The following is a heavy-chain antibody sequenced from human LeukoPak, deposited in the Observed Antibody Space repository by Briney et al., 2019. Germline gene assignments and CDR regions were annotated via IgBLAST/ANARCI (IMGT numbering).Heavy chain of an antibody. CDR1: GYTFTGYY. Sequence: ASVKVSCKASGYTFTGYYMHWVRQAPGQGLGWMGWMNPNSGNTGYAQKFQGRVTMTRNTSISTAYMELSSLRSEDTAVYYCARWSEDIVATISNGMDVWGQGTTVTVSS. D-gene: IGHD5-12*01. CDR3: ARWSEDIVATISNGMDV. CDR2: MNPNSGNT. V-gene: IGHV1-8*02. J-gene: IGHJ6*02.